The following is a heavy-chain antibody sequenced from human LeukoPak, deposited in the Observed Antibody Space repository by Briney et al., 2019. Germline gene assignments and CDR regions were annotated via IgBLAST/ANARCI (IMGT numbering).Heavy chain of an antibody. CDR3: ARDRSDYYYYYMDV. CDR2: INHSGST. CDR1: GGSFSGYY. Sequence: PSETLSLTCAVYGGSFSGYYWSWIRQPPGKGLEWIGEINHSGSTNYNPSLKSRVTMSVDTSKNQFSLKLRSVTAADTAVYYCARDRSDYYYYYMDVWGKGTTVTISS. V-gene: IGHV4-34*01. D-gene: IGHD1-26*01. J-gene: IGHJ6*03.